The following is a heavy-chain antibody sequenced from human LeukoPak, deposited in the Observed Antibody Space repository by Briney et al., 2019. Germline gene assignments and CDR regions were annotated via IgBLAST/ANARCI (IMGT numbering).Heavy chain of an antibody. D-gene: IGHD3-22*01. V-gene: IGHV4-34*01. J-gene: IGHJ5*02. CDR3: ARGAKRAKLYYDSSGYYLRFDP. Sequence: SETLSLTCAVYGGSFSGYYWSWIRQPPGKGLEWIGEINHSGSTNYNPSLKSRVTISVDTSKNQFSLKLSSVTAADTAVYYCARGAKRAKLYYDSSGYYLRFDPWGQGTLVTVSS. CDR2: INHSGST. CDR1: GGSFSGYY.